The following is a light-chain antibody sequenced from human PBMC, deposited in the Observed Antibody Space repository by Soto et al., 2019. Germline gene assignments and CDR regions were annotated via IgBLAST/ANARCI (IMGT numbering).Light chain of an antibody. V-gene: IGKV1-39*01. Sequence: DIQMTQSPSSLSASVGDSVTIACRASQSINTFLNWYQHKPGRAPRLLIYDAVTLQNGVPPRFSGSGSETEFTLTIISLQPEDFATYYCQQSLTPPSITFGPGTRLEIK. J-gene: IGKJ5*01. CDR3: QQSLTPPSIT. CDR2: DAV. CDR1: QSINTF.